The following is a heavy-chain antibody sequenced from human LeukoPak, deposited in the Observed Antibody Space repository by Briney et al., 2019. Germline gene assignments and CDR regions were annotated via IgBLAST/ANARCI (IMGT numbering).Heavy chain of an antibody. D-gene: IGHD3-22*01. V-gene: IGHV3-30*18. Sequence: GGSLRLSCAASGFTFSSYGVHWVRQAPGKGLEWVAVISYDGSDKSYADSVKGRFAIPRDNSKNTLFLQMNSLRAEDTAVYYCAKSYHYYDSSGYYSTGFDYWGQGTLVTVSS. J-gene: IGHJ4*02. CDR2: ISYDGSDK. CDR3: AKSYHYYDSSGYYSTGFDY. CDR1: GFTFSSYG.